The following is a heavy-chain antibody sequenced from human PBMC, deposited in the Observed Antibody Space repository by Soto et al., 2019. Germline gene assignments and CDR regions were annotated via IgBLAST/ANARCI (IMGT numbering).Heavy chain of an antibody. CDR2: IGGAGNDI. J-gene: IGHJ6*02. D-gene: IGHD3-16*02. V-gene: IGHV3-23*01. CDR3: AKSFRDAWEAGMDV. CDR1: GFAFSNFH. Sequence: EMQVLESGGGLVQPGGSLRLSCAASGFAFSNFHMNWGRQAPGKGLQWVATIGGAGNDIHYADSVEGRFTVSRDNSKNTLHLQMDGLRDEDTAIYYCAKSFRDAWEAGMDVWGQGTTVTVSS.